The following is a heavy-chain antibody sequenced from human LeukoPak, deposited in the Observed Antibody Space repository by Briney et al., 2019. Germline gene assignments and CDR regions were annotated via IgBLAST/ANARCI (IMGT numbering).Heavy chain of an antibody. J-gene: IGHJ6*03. V-gene: IGHV1-8*01. CDR2: MNPNSGNT. Sequence: ASVKVSCKASGYTFTSYDINWVRQATGQGLEWMGWMNPNSGNTGYAQKFQGRVTMTRNTSISTAYMELSSPRSEDTAVYYCARGRGTTVTIWYYYYYYMDVWGKGTTVTISS. CDR1: GYTFTSYD. CDR3: ARGRGTTVTIWYYYYYYMDV. D-gene: IGHD4-17*01.